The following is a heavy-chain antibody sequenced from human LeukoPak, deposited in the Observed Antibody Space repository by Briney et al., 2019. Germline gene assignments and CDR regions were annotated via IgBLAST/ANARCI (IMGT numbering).Heavy chain of an antibody. CDR3: ARSAAAGWRGLDY. Sequence: QAGGSLRLSCAASGFTFSSYWKTWLRQPPGKGLEWVANINQDGSEKYYVDSVKGRFTISRDNAKNSLFLQMNSLRGEDTAVYYCARSAAAGWRGLDYWGQGTLVTVSS. CDR2: INQDGSEK. CDR1: GFTFSSYW. V-gene: IGHV3-7*01. D-gene: IGHD6-13*01. J-gene: IGHJ4*02.